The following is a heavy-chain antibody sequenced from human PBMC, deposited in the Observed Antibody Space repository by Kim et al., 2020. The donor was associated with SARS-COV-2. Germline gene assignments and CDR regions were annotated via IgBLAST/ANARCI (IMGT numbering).Heavy chain of an antibody. J-gene: IGHJ6*02. Sequence: GGSLRLSCAASGFTFSSYAMSWVRQAPGKGLEWVSAISGSGGSTYYADSVKGRFTISRDNSKNTLYLQMNSLRAEDTAVYYCAKEFPMVRGVSQNGMDVWGQGTTVTVSS. CDR1: GFTFSSYA. CDR2: ISGSGGST. D-gene: IGHD3-10*01. CDR3: AKEFPMVRGVSQNGMDV. V-gene: IGHV3-23*01.